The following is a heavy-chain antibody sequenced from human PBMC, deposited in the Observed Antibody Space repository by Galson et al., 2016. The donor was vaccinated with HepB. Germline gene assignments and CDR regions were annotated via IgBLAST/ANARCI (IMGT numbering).Heavy chain of an antibody. CDR1: GFTFSDFY. J-gene: IGHJ4*02. CDR3: ASGVGGSGDY. V-gene: IGHV3-11*06. CDR2: ISSRSSYT. Sequence: SLRLSCAASGFTFSDFYMSWIRQAPGKGLEWLSYISSRSSYTNYADSVKGRFTISRDNAKNSLYLQMNSLRAEDTAVYYCASGVGGSGDYWGLGTLVTVSS. D-gene: IGHD1-26*01.